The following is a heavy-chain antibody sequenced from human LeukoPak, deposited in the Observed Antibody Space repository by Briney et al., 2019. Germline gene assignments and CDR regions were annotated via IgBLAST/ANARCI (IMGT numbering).Heavy chain of an antibody. Sequence: TPSETLSLTCAVSGGSISSSNWWSWVRQPPGKGLEWIGEIYHSGSTNYNPSLKSRVTISVDKSKNQFSLKLSSVTAADTAVYYCARGYYDYVWGSYRPPYYFDYWGQGTLVTVSS. CDR3: ARGYYDYVWGSYRPPYYFDY. CDR1: GGSISSSNW. V-gene: IGHV4-4*02. J-gene: IGHJ4*02. D-gene: IGHD3-16*02. CDR2: IYHSGST.